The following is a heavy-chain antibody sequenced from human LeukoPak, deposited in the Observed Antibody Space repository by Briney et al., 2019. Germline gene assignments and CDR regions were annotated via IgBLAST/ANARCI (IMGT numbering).Heavy chain of an antibody. V-gene: IGHV3-21*01. Sequence: GGSLRLSCAASGFTFSSYSMNWVRQAPGKGLEWVSSISSSSSYIYYADSVKGRFTISRDNAKNSLYLQMNSLRAEDTAVYYCARRLCYYYGMDVWGQGTTVTVSS. J-gene: IGHJ6*02. CDR1: GFTFSSYS. D-gene: IGHD2-21*01. CDR3: ARRLCYYYGMDV. CDR2: ISSSSSYI.